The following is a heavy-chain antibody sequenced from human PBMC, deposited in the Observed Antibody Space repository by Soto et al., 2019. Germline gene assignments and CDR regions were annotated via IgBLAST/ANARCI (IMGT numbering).Heavy chain of an antibody. CDR3: ARSGPAAVDE. Sequence: SETLSLTCAVYGGSFSGYYWSWIRQPPGKGLEWIGEINHSGSTNYNPSLKSRVTISVDTSKNQFSLKLSSVTAADTAVYYCARSGPAAVDEWGQGTLVTGSS. D-gene: IGHD6-13*01. J-gene: IGHJ4*02. CDR1: GGSFSGYY. CDR2: INHSGST. V-gene: IGHV4-34*01.